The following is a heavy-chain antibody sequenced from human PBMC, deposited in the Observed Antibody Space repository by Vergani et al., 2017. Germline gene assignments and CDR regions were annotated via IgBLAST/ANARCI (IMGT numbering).Heavy chain of an antibody. J-gene: IGHJ6*02. CDR3: ARDGSGGSPFAMDV. CDR2: IYPSGGT. D-gene: IGHD2-15*01. CDR1: GYTFTSYD. Sequence: VQLVPSGAEVKKPGASVQVSCKASGYTFTSYDMHWVRQAPGQGLEWMGKIYPSGGTNYAQTFQGRVTMTKDTSTSTVDMELSSLRSEDTAMYYCARDGSGGSPFAMDVWGQGTTVTVSS. V-gene: IGHV1-46*03.